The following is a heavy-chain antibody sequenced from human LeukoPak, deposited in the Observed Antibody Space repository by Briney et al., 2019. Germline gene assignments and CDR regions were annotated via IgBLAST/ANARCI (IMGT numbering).Heavy chain of an antibody. Sequence: GASVKVSCKASGYTFTGYYMHWVRQAPGQGLEWMGWINPNSGGTNYAQKFQGRVTMTRDTSISTAYMELSRLRSDDTAVYYCARTYYDFWSGYRAPGGPWGQGTLVTVSS. J-gene: IGHJ5*02. V-gene: IGHV1-2*02. CDR2: INPNSGGT. D-gene: IGHD3-3*01. CDR1: GYTFTGYY. CDR3: ARTYYDFWSGYRAPGGP.